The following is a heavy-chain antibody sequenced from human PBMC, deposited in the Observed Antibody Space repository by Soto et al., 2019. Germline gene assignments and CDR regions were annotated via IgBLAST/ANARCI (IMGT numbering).Heavy chain of an antibody. CDR3: ARVGFTYGTASV. V-gene: IGHV4-30-4*01. CDR2: IYYSGRT. J-gene: IGHJ4*02. CDR1: GGSISSGDYY. D-gene: IGHD3-10*01. Sequence: QMQLQESGPGLVKPSQTLSLTCTVSGGSISSGDYYWSWIRQPPGKGLEWIGHIYYSGRTYYKPSLKRRVTISLDTSKNQFSLKLTSVTAADTAVYYCARVGFTYGTASVWGQGTLVTVSS.